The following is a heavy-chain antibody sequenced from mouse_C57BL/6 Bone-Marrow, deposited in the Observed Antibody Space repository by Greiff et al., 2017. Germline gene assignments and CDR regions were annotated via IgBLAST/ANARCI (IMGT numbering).Heavy chain of an antibody. V-gene: IGHV5-4*01. Sequence: EVMLVESGGGLVKPGGSLKLSCAASGFTFSSYAMSWVRQTPEKRLEWVATISDGGSYTYYPDNVKGRFTISRDNAKNNLYLQMSHLKSEDTAMYYCARDRQFITTVDWYFDVWGTGTTGTVSS. CDR3: ARDRQFITTVDWYFDV. D-gene: IGHD1-1*01. J-gene: IGHJ1*03. CDR2: ISDGGSYT. CDR1: GFTFSSYA.